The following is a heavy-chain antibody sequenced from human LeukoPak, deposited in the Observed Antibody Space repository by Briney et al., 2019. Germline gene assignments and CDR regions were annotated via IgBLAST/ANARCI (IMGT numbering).Heavy chain of an antibody. D-gene: IGHD4-17*01. CDR2: IYPDGRT. V-gene: IGHV3-53*04. J-gene: IGHJ4*02. Sequence: PGGSLRLSCAVSGFTVTDNYMSWVRQAPGKGLQWVSVIYPDGRTYYADSSKSGCTISRSITTNTLLVLIKSLRRDEATAHYSGRTNPVYGDYDYWGQGTLVTVSS. CDR1: GFTVTDNY. CDR3: RTNPVYGDYDY.